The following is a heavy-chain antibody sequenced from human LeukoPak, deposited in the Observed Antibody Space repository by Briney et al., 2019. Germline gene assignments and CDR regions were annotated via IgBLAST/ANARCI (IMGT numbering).Heavy chain of an antibody. CDR1: GFTFSSYS. CDR3: ARDLYGGYANWFDP. J-gene: IGHJ5*02. V-gene: IGHV3-21*01. CDR2: ISSSSSYI. D-gene: IGHD4-17*01. Sequence: GGSLRLSCAASGFTFSSYSMNWVRQAPGKGLEWVSSISSSSSYIYYADSVKGRFTISRDNAKNSLYLQMNSLRAEDTAVYYCARDLYGGYANWFDPWGQGTLVTVSS.